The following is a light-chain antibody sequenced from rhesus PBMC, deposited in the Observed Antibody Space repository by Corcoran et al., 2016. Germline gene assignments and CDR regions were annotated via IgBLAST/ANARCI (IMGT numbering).Light chain of an antibody. J-gene: IGKJ2*01. CDR1: QGISNW. V-gene: IGKV1-69*01. Sequence: DIQMTQSPSSLSASVGDRVTITCRVSQGISNWLAWYQQQPGKVPKLLIYRASNLETGVPSRFRGSGSVTDFTLTISSLQPEDIATYYCQQLDNSPYSFGQGTKVEIK. CDR3: QQLDNSPYS. CDR2: RAS.